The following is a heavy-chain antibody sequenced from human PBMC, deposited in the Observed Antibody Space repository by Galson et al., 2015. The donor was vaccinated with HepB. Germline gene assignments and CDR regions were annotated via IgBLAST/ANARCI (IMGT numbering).Heavy chain of an antibody. J-gene: IGHJ4*02. CDR1: GFTLTSYA. CDR3: ARGSRVLLWFGELFPLDY. V-gene: IGHV1-3*01. CDR2: INAGNGNT. D-gene: IGHD3-10*01. Sequence: SCAASGFTLTSYAMHWVRQAPGQRLEWMGWINAGNGNTKYSQKFQGRVTITRDTSASTAYMELSSLRSEDTAVYYCARGSRVLLWFGELFPLDYWGQGTLVTVSS.